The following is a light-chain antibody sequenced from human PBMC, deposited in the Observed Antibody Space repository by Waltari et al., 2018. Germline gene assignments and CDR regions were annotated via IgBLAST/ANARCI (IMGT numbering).Light chain of an antibody. J-gene: IGLJ2*01. CDR1: NRDVGGYNF. V-gene: IGLV2-14*03. CDR3: ISYRKGTTGNGA. CDR2: DVS. Sequence: QSALTQPASVSGSLGQSITISCTGTNRDVGGYNFVSWYQQHPGKAPKLMIYDVSNRPSVGSRRFSGSKSGNTASLTISGLQAEDEADYHCISYRKGTTGNGALGGGTKVTVL.